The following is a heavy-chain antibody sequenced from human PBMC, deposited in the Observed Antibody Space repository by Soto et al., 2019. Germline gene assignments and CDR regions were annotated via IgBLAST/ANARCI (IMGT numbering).Heavy chain of an antibody. Sequence: QVQLVQSGAEVKRPGDSVKVSCQASGYTFGHFYITWVRQAPGQGLEWMGAISPHNRNTNYAEKFRGRVTMTTDTSTTTAYMELRILRSADTALYYCAREASVLIPAAQPSRFDSWGQGTLVTVSS. CDR3: AREASVLIPAAQPSRFDS. CDR2: ISPHNRNT. V-gene: IGHV1-18*01. CDR1: GYTFGHFY. J-gene: IGHJ4*02. D-gene: IGHD2-2*01.